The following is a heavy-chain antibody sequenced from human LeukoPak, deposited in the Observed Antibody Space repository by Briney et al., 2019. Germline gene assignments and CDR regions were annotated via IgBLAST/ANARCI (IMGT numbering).Heavy chain of an antibody. D-gene: IGHD6-13*01. CDR1: GLSFGNYA. Sequence: QSGGSLRLSCAGSGLSFGNYAMHGVRQAPGKGLEYVSAISSNGGSTYYADSVKGRFTISRDTSKNTLYLQMSSLRAEDTAVYYCVGFRAAAGLYWGQGTLVTVSS. V-gene: IGHV3-64D*06. CDR3: VGFRAAAGLY. CDR2: ISSNGGST. J-gene: IGHJ4*02.